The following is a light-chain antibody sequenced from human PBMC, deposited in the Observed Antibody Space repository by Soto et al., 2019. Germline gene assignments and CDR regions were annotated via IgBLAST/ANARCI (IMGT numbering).Light chain of an antibody. J-gene: IGKJ2*01. V-gene: IGKV1-5*01. Sequence: DIQMTQSPSTLSASVGDRVTITCRASQSISRWLTWYQQKPGKAPKVLIYDASSLESGVPSRFSGSGSGTEIPRTINTLQPDDIRSYYCQKYNSPATIGKGTKQEIK. CDR2: DAS. CDR3: QKYNSPAT. CDR1: QSISRW.